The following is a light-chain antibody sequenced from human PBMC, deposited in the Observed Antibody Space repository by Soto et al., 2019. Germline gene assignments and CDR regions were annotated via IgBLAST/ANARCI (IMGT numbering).Light chain of an antibody. J-gene: IGKJ1*01. Sequence: DIQMTQSPSTLSASVGARVTITCRASQSISSWLAWYQQKPGKAPRLLIYDASYLERGVPSRFSGSGSGTEFTLTISDLQPDDLATYYCQQYNSFWTFGQGTNVEI. CDR2: DAS. CDR1: QSISSW. V-gene: IGKV1-5*01. CDR3: QQYNSFWT.